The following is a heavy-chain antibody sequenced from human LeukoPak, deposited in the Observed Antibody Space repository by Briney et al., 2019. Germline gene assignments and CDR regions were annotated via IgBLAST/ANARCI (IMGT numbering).Heavy chain of an antibody. D-gene: IGHD6-25*01. CDR1: GFAFSSYA. J-gene: IGHJ4*02. CDR3: AKDLDIEAAH. CDR2: ITGSGSDT. V-gene: IGHV3-23*01. Sequence: GGSLRLSCAASGFAFSSYAMSWVRQAPGKGLVWVSAITGSGSDTYYADAVKGRFTISRDNSRNTLYLQMTSLRPEDTAVYYCAKDLDIEAAHWGQGTLVTVSS.